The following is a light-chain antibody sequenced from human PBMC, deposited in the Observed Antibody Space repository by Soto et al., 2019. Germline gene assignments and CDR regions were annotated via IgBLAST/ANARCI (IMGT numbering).Light chain of an antibody. J-gene: IGKJ2*01. Sequence: DIQMTQSPSTLSAFVGDRVTITCRASQSISSWLAWYQQKPGKAPKLLIYKASSLQSGVPSRFSGSRSGTEFTLTISSLQPDDFATYYCQQYSSYSFTFGQGTKLEIK. CDR1: QSISSW. V-gene: IGKV1-5*03. CDR2: KAS. CDR3: QQYSSYSFT.